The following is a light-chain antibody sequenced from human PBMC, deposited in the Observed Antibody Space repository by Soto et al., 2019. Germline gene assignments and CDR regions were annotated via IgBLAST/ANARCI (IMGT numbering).Light chain of an antibody. V-gene: IGKV1-5*03. CDR1: QTVDTW. CDR2: RAS. CDR3: QQYNTYPRT. J-gene: IGKJ1*01. Sequence: DIQMTQFPSTLTASVGDTVTITCRVSQTVDTWLAWYQQKPGKAPSLLIYRASSLESGVPSRFSGSGSGTEFTLTIRSLKPDDFASYYWQQYNTYPRTFGQGTKVEVK.